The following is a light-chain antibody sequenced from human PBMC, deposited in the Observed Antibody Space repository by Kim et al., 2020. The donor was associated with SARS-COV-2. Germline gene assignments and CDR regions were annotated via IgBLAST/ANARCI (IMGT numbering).Light chain of an antibody. CDR2: AAS. CDR3: QQYQSYPVT. J-gene: IGKJ5*01. CDR1: QDIKNN. Sequence: APVGGRVTMTCRASQDIKNNLVWFQQKPGKAPRSLIYAASSLHSGVPSKFSGSGSGTDFTLTISSLQPEDFATYYCQQYQSYPVTFGQGTRLEIK. V-gene: IGKV1-16*02.